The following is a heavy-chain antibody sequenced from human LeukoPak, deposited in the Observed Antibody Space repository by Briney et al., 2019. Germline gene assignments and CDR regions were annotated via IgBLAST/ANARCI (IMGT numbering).Heavy chain of an antibody. CDR3: ARVVAAAVIWFDP. CDR1: GGSISSSSYF. V-gene: IGHV4-39*07. CDR2: VFYSGTT. D-gene: IGHD6-13*01. J-gene: IGHJ5*02. Sequence: SETLSLTCTVSGGSISSSSYFWGWLRQPPGKGLEWIGNVFYSGTTYYNPSLKRRVTISVDTSKNQFSLKLSSVTAADTAVYYWARVVAAAVIWFDPWGQGTLVTVSS.